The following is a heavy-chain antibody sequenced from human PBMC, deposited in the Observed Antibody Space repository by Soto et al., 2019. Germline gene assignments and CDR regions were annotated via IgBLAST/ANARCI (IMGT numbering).Heavy chain of an antibody. D-gene: IGHD2-15*01. V-gene: IGHV4-4*02. J-gene: IGHJ5*02. CDR1: GGSISSSTW. Sequence: QVQLQESGPGLVKPSGTLSLTCAVSGGSISSSTWWVWVRHPPGKGLGGFGEMYNSGGTNHNPSLKSRVTISVDKSKNQFSLKLSSVTAADTAVYYCARAHCSGGSCYSVQHWFDPWGQGTLVTVSS. CDR3: ARAHCSGGSCYSVQHWFDP. CDR2: MYNSGGT.